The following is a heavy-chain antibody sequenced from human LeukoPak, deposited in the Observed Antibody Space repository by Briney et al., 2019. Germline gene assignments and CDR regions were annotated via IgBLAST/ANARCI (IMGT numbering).Heavy chain of an antibody. D-gene: IGHD4-23*01. Sequence: ASVNVSCKASGYTFTIYDINWVRQATGQGLEWMGWMNPNSGNTGYAQKFQGRVTMTRNTSISTAYMELSSLRSEDTAVYYCARGGGNDSPYYYYGMDVWGQGTTVTVSS. V-gene: IGHV1-8*01. CDR3: ARGGGNDSPYYYYGMDV. CDR1: GYTFTIYD. J-gene: IGHJ6*02. CDR2: MNPNSGNT.